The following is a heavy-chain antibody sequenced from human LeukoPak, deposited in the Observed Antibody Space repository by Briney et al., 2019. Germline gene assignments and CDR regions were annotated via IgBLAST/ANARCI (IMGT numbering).Heavy chain of an antibody. CDR3: ARGEDGYFDY. CDR2: IYYSGST. J-gene: IGHJ4*02. V-gene: IGHV4-31*03. CDR1: GGSISSGGYY. Sequence: PSQTLSLTCTVSGGSISSGGYYWSWIRQHPGRGLEWIGYIYYSGSTYYNPSLKSRVTISVDTSKNQFSLKLSSVTAADTAVYYCARGEDGYFDYWGQGTLVTVSS.